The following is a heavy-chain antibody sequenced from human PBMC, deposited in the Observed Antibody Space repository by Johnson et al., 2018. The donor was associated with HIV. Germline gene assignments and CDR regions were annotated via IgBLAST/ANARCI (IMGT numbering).Heavy chain of an antibody. J-gene: IGHJ3*02. CDR3: ARRGREIVAAGILGAFDI. CDR2: TRNKANRYTT. Sequence: MQLVESGGGLVQPGGSLRLSCAASGFTLSDHYMDWVRQAPGKWLEWVGRTRNKANRYTTEYAASVKGRFTISRDNSRDTVHLQMNSPRSEDTAVYYCARRGREIVAAGILGAFDIWGQGTMVTVSS. D-gene: IGHD6-13*01. CDR1: GFTLSDHY. V-gene: IGHV3-72*01.